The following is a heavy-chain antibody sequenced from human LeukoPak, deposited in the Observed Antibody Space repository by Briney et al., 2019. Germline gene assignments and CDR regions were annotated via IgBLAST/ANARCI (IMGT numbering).Heavy chain of an antibody. D-gene: IGHD1-26*01. J-gene: IGHJ4*02. CDR2: IRSKAYGGTT. Sequence: GGSLRLSCTASGFTFGDYAMSWVRQAPGKGLEWVGFIRSKAYGGTTEYAASVKGRFAISRDDSKSIAYLQMNSLKTEDTAVYYCTREEGGGSDYWGQGTLVTVSS. CDR3: TREEGGGSDY. V-gene: IGHV3-49*04. CDR1: GFTFGDYA.